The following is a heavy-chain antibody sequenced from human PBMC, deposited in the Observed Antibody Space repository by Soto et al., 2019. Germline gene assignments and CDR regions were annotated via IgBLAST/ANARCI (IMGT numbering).Heavy chain of an antibody. CDR1: GFTFNNYA. J-gene: IGHJ4*02. V-gene: IGHV3-23*01. CDR2: ISGGGDTT. CDR3: AKRRGASRSLTPRVDF. Sequence: EVQLLESGGGLVQPGGSLRLSCAASGFTFNNYAMTWVRQAPGKGLEWVSAISGGGDTTSYADSVKGRFTVSRDGSKCTLYLQICSLRAEDTALYYCAKRRGASRSLTPRVDFWGQGTLVTVSS. D-gene: IGHD1-26*01.